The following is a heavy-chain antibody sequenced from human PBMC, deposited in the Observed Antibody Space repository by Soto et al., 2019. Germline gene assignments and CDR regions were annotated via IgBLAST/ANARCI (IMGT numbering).Heavy chain of an antibody. CDR1: GFTFSSYA. V-gene: IGHV3-30-3*01. CDR3: VRDKYGVTSAYGMDV. D-gene: IGHD2-21*02. Sequence: PGGSLRLSCAASGFTFSSYAMHWVRQAPGKGLEWVAVISYDGNNKYYADSVKGRFTMSRDNSKNTLYLQMNTLRAEDTALYYCVRDKYGVTSAYGMDVWGQGTTVTVSS. CDR2: ISYDGNNK. J-gene: IGHJ6*02.